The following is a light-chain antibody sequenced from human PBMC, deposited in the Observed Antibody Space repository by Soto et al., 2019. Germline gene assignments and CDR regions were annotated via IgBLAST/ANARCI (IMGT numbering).Light chain of an antibody. CDR3: QAWDSSTAR. Sequence: SYELTQPPSVSVSPGQTASITCSGDKLGDKYACWYQQKPGQSPVLVIYQDSKRPSGIPERFSGSNSGNTATLTISGTQAKDEADYYCQAWDSSTARFGGGTKVTVL. V-gene: IGLV3-1*01. J-gene: IGLJ3*02. CDR2: QDS. CDR1: KLGDKY.